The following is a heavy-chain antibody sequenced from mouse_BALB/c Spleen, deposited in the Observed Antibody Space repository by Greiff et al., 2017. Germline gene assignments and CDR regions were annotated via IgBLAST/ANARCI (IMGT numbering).Heavy chain of an antibody. CDR3: ARFTTATLDY. CDR2: IRNKANGYTT. D-gene: IGHD1-2*01. CDR1: GFTFTDYY. V-gene: IGHV7-3*02. J-gene: IGHJ2*01. Sequence: EVQGVESGGGLVQPGGSLRLSCATSGFTFTDYYMSWVRQPPGKALEWLGFIRNKANGYTTEYSASVKGRFTISRDNSQSILYLQMNTLRAEDSATYYCARFTTATLDYWGQGTTLTVSS.